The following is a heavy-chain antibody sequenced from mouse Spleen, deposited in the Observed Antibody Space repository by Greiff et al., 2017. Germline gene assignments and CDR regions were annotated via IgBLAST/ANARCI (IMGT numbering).Heavy chain of an antibody. CDR1: GYTFTDYE. V-gene: IGHV1-15*01. CDR3: TRGALLLRYHDY. CDR2: IDPETGGT. J-gene: IGHJ2*01. Sequence: QVQLQQSGAELVRPGASVTLSCKASGYTFTDYEMHWVKQTPVHGLEWIGAIDPETGGTAYNQKFKGKAILTADKSSSTAYMELRSLTSEDSAVYYCTRGALLLRYHDYWGQGTTLTVSS. D-gene: IGHD1-1*01.